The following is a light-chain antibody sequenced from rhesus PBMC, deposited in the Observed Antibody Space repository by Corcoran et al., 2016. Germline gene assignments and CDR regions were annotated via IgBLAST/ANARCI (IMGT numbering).Light chain of an antibody. CDR2: AAS. CDR1: QGISDY. J-gene: IGKJ2*01. V-gene: IGKV1-36*02. CDR3: LQGYSTPYS. Sequence: DIQMTQSPSSLSALLGDRVTITCRASQGISDYLSWYQQKPGKAPKRLIYAASSLESGGPSRFSGSGSGTDFTLTISSLQPEDFAAYYCLQGYSTPYSFGQGTKVEIK.